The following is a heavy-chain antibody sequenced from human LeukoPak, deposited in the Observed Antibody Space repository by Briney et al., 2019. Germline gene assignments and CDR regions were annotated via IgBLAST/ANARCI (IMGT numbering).Heavy chain of an antibody. CDR3: ARTSGTYGSGSPFDY. D-gene: IGHD3-10*01. CDR1: GGSISSGGYS. J-gene: IGHJ4*02. V-gene: IGHV4-30-2*01. CDR2: IYHSGST. Sequence: SEALSLTCAVSGGSISSGGYSWSWIRQPPGKGLEWIGYIYHSGSTYYNPSLKSRVTISVDRSKNQFSLKLSSVTAADTAVYYCARTSGTYGSGSPFDYWGQGTLVTVSS.